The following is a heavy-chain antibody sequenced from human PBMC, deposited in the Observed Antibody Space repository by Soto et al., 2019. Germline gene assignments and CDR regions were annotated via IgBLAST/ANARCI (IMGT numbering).Heavy chain of an antibody. CDR2: MNPNSGNT. D-gene: IGHD1-20*01. V-gene: IGHV1-8*01. J-gene: IGHJ4*02. CDR1: GYTFTSYD. CDR3: AIRVGITVTY. Sequence: ASLKVSCKASGYTFTSYDINWVRQAAGQGLEWMGWMNPNSGNTGYAQKFQGRVTMTRNTSISTAYMELSSLRSEDTDVYYCAIRVGITVTYWGQGTLVNVSS.